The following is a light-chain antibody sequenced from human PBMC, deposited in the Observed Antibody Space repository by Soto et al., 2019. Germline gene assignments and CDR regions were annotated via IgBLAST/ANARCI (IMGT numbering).Light chain of an antibody. J-gene: IGKJ2*01. V-gene: IGKV3-11*01. CDR3: QQRSNWPRT. CDR2: DAS. CDR1: QTVSTY. Sequence: EIVLTQSPATLSLSPGERATLSCRASQTVSTYLAWYQQKPGQAPRLLVYDASNRATGIPARFSGSGSGTDFTLTISGLEPEDFGVYYCQQRSNWPRTFGQGTKLEIK.